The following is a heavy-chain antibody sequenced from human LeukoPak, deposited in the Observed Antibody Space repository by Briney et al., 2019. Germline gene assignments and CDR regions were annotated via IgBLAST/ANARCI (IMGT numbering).Heavy chain of an antibody. CDR2: IYSDAST. CDR3: ARELRGYCSTTSCPLGY. D-gene: IGHD2-2*01. Sequence: GGSLRLSCAASGFTVSNNYMSWVRQAPGKGLEWVSAIYSDASTYYADSVKGRFTISRDNSKNTLYLQMNSLRAEDTAVYYCARELRGYCSTTSCPLGYWGQGTLVTVSS. CDR1: GFTVSNNY. V-gene: IGHV3-66*02. J-gene: IGHJ4*02.